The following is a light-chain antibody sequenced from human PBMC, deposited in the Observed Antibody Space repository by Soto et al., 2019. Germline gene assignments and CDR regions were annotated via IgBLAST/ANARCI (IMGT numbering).Light chain of an antibody. CDR1: SSDIGAFNH. Sequence: VLTQPASVSDSPGQSITISCIGTSSDIGAFNHVSWHQQHPGKAPKLIIYDVINRPSGVSNRFSGSKTGNTASLIISGLQAEDEADYYCSSYTSSSSYVFGSGTKVTVL. CDR3: SSYTSSSSYV. J-gene: IGLJ1*01. V-gene: IGLV2-14*03. CDR2: DVI.